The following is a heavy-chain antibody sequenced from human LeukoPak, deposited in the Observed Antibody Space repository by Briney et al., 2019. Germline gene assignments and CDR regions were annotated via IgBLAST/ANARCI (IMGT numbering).Heavy chain of an antibody. CDR1: GFTFSSYA. J-gene: IGHJ6*03. CDR3: ARELAVAGFYYYYYMDV. V-gene: IGHV3-30*04. CDR2: ISYDGSNK. Sequence: GGSLRLSCAASGFTFSSYAMHWVRQAPGKGLEWVAVISYDGSNKYYADSVKGRFTISRDNSKNTLYLQMNSLRAEDTAMYYCARELAVAGFYYYYYMDVWGKGTTVTVSS. D-gene: IGHD6-19*01.